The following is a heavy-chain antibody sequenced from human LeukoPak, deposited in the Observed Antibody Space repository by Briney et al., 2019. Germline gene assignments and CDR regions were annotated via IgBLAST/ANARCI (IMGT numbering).Heavy chain of an antibody. CDR3: AKDGDTMSGTYYYDMDV. V-gene: IGHV3-30*02. J-gene: IGHJ6*03. D-gene: IGHD1-26*01. Sequence: GGSLRLSCAASGFTFSSYEMNWVRQAPGKGLEWVAFIRYDGSNKYYADSVKGRFTISRDNSKNTLYLQMNSLRGEDTAVYYCAKDGDTMSGTYYYDMDVWGKGTTVTIS. CDR2: IRYDGSNK. CDR1: GFTFSSYE.